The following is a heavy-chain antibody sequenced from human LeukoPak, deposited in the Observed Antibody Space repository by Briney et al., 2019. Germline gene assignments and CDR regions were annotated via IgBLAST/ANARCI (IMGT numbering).Heavy chain of an antibody. CDR2: INPNSGGT. CDR1: GYTFTSYY. V-gene: IGHV1-2*02. D-gene: IGHD5-18*01. Sequence: AASVKVSCKASGYTFTSYYMHWVRQAPGQGLEWMGWINPNSGGTNYAQKFQGRVTMTRDTSISTAYMELSRLRSDDTAVYYCARDLGDTAMVNGDYWGQGTLVTVSS. J-gene: IGHJ4*02. CDR3: ARDLGDTAMVNGDY.